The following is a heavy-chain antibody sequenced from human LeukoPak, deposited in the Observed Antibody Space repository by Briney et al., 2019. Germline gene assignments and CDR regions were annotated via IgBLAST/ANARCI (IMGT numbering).Heavy chain of an antibody. J-gene: IGHJ4*02. D-gene: IGHD3-16*01. CDR2: ISSSGSTI. CDR1: GFTFSSYE. CDR3: ARVAITNFDY. V-gene: IGHV3-48*03. Sequence: GGSLRLSCAASGFTFSSYEMNWVRQAPGKGLEWVSYISSSGSTIYYADSVKGRFTISRDNAKNSLYLQMNSLRAEDTAVYYCARVAITNFDYWGQGTLVTVSS.